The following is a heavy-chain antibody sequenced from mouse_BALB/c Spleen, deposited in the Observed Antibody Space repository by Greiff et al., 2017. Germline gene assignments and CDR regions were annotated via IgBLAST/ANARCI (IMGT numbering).Heavy chain of an antibody. CDR1: GYSFTGYF. J-gene: IGHJ3*01. V-gene: IGHV1-37*01. D-gene: IGHD2-4*01. CDR3: GRDGVYDYDLIAY. CDR2: INPYNGDT. Sequence: EVKLVESGPELVKPGASVKISCKASGYSFTGYFMNWVKQSHGKSLEWIGRINPYNGDTFYNQKFKGKATLTVDKSSSTAHMELLSLTSEDSAVYYCGRDGVYDYDLIAYWGQGTLVTVSA.